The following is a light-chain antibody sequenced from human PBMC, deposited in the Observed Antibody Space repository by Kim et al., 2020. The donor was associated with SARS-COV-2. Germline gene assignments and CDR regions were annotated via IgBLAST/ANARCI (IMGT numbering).Light chain of an antibody. J-gene: IGKJ2*03. CDR2: GTS. V-gene: IGKV3-20*01. CDR3: QQYDKSPYS. Sequence: EIVLTQSPGTLSLSPGERATLSCRASQSVTSNNLGCFQQKPGPAPVLIIDGTSSSATGIPDRFGSSWAGTDSPTTISRLEHDDFAVYYRQQYDKSPYSFGQGTKLEI. CDR1: QSVTSNN.